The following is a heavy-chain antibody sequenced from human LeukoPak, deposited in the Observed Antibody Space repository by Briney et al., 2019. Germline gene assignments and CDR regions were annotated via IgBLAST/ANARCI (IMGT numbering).Heavy chain of an antibody. CDR1: GLRFRSYA. D-gene: IGHD5-24*01. Sequence: TGGSLRLSCVASGLRFRSYAMNWVRQAPGKGLECISTISDDSSFTYYADSVKGRSAISKDNSKNIAYLEMNSLRVEDTAVYYCVRVFGGDGYKDDVFDIWGQGTMVIVSP. V-gene: IGHV3-23*01. J-gene: IGHJ3*02. CDR3: VRVFGGDGYKDDVFDI. CDR2: ISDDSSFT.